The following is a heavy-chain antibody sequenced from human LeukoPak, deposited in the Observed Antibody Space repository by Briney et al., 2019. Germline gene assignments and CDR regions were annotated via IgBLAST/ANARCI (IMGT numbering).Heavy chain of an antibody. D-gene: IGHD3-22*01. J-gene: IGHJ4*02. CDR1: GYSISSGHY. V-gene: IGHV4-38-2*02. Sequence: SETLSLTCTVSGYSISSGHYWSWIRQPPGKGLEWIGEINHSGSTNYNPSLKSRVTISVDTSKNQFSLKLRSVTAADTAVYYCARVTGYMIEDYFDYWGQGTLVTVSS. CDR2: INHSGST. CDR3: ARVTGYMIEDYFDY.